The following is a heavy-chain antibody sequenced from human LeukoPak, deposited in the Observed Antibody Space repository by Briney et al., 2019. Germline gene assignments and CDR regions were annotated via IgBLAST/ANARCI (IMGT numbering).Heavy chain of an antibody. CDR3: ARAVLARLVDY. D-gene: IGHD4/OR15-4a*01. J-gene: IGHJ4*02. CDR2: ISSSSSYI. V-gene: IGHV3-21*01. CDR1: GFTFSSYS. Sequence: GGSLRLSCAASGFTFSSYSMDWVRQAPGKGLEWVSSISSSSSYIYYADSVKGRFTISRDNAKNSLYLQMNSLRAEDTAVYYCARAVLARLVDYWGQGTLVTVSS.